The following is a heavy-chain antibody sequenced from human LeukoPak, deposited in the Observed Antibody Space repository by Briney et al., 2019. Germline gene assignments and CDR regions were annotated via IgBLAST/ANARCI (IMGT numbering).Heavy chain of an antibody. CDR2: ISGSGGST. CDR1: GFTFSSYA. V-gene: IGHV3-23*01. Sequence: GGSLRLSCAASGFTFSSYAMSWVRQAPGKGLEWVSAISGSGGSTYYADSVKGRFTISRDNAKNSLYLQMNSLRAEDTAVYYCARDRGSTVYYDFWSGYYPDYYYGMDVWGQGTTVTVSS. CDR3: ARDRGSTVYYDFWSGYYPDYYYGMDV. D-gene: IGHD3-3*01. J-gene: IGHJ6*02.